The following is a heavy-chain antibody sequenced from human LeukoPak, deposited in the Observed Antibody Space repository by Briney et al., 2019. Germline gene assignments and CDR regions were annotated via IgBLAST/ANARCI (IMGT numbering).Heavy chain of an antibody. Sequence: VXVSXXXSGXTFXGYYMHWVRQAPGQGLEWMGRINPNSGGTNYAQKFQGRVTMTRDTSISTAYMELSRLRSDDTAVYYCALGGRLYVWGQGTLVTVSS. CDR1: GXTFXGYY. J-gene: IGHJ4*02. CDR2: INPNSGGT. V-gene: IGHV1-2*06. D-gene: IGHD3-10*01. CDR3: ALGGRLYV.